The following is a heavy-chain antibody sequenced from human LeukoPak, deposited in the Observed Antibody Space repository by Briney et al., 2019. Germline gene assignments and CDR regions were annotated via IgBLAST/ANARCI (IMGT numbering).Heavy chain of an antibody. CDR2: IHPRRGDT. CDR3: ARDGDYGTGSYYRGCIDS. J-gene: IGHJ4*02. V-gene: IGHV1-2*02. D-gene: IGHD3-10*01. CDR1: GYSFTAFY. Sequence: ASVKVSCRTSGYSFTAFYIHWVRQAPGQGLEWMGWIHPRRGDTNYAQKFQGRVTMTRDTSISTAYLDLSSLRSDDTAVYYCARDGDYGTGSYYRGCIDSWGQGTPVTVSS.